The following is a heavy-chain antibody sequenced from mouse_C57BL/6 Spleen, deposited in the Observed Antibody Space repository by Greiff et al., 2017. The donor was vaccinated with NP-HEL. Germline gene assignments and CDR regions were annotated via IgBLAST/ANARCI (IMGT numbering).Heavy chain of an antibody. CDR2: ISSGSSTI. CDR1: GFTFSDYG. D-gene: IGHD1-1*01. Sequence: EVQVVESGGGLVKPGGSLKLSCAASGFTFSDYGMHWVRQAPEKGLEWVAYISSGSSTIYYADTVKGRFTISRDNAKNTLFLQMTSLRSEDTAMYYCARSRDYYGSSFYWYFDVWGTGTTVTVSS. CDR3: ARSRDYYGSSFYWYFDV. J-gene: IGHJ1*03. V-gene: IGHV5-17*01.